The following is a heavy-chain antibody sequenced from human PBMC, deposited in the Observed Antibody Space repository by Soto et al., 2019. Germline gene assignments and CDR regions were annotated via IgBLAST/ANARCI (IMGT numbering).Heavy chain of an antibody. V-gene: IGHV1-69*01. CDR2: IIPIFGTA. J-gene: IGHJ6*02. CDR1: GGTFSSYA. D-gene: IGHD2-15*01. CDR3: ARDSDIVVVVAAATWRGYGMDV. Sequence: QVQLVQSGAEVQKPGSSVKVSCKASGGTFSSYAISWVRQAPGQGLEWMGGIIPIFGTANYAQKFQGRVTITADDSTSTAYMELSSLRSEDTAVYYCARDSDIVVVVAAATWRGYGMDVWGQGTTVTVSS.